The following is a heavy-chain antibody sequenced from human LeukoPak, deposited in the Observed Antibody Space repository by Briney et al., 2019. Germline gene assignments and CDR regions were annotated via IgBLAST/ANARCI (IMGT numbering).Heavy chain of an antibody. V-gene: IGHV3-74*01. CDR1: GFSFSGHW. D-gene: IGHD6-6*01. J-gene: IGHJ4*02. CDR2: ISPTGSTT. CDR3: ARGPNSNWSGLDF. Sequence: GGSLRHSCTASGFSFSGHWMHWARQLPGKGLVWVSRISPTGSTTSYANSVKGRFTVSRDNAKNTLYLQVNNLRAEDTAVYYCARGPNSNWSGLDFWGQGTLLTVSS.